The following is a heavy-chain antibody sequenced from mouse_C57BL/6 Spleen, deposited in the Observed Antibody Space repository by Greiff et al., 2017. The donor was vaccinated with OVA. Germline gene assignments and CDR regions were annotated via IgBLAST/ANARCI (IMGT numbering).Heavy chain of an antibody. Sequence: EVQLQQSGPELVKPGASVKISCKASGYTFTDYYMNWVKQSHGKSLEWIGDINPNNGGTSYNQKFKGKATLTVDKSSSTAYMELRSLTSEDSAVYYCARSESLYDYDYWGQGTTLTVSS. CDR3: ARSESLYDYDY. CDR2: INPNNGGT. V-gene: IGHV1-26*01. D-gene: IGHD2-4*01. J-gene: IGHJ2*01. CDR1: GYTFTDYY.